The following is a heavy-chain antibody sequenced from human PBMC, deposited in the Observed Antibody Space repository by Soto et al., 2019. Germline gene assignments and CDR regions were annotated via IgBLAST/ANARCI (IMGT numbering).Heavy chain of an antibody. CDR1: SFTFSGYS. D-gene: IGHD3-3*02. V-gene: IGHV3-23*01. CDR3: AKSYGDTWKHYYFDY. J-gene: IGHJ4*02. Sequence: EVQLLESGGGLVQPGGSLRLSCAASSFTFSGYSMSWVRQAPGKGLEWVSGISGSGGSTYYADSVKGRFTISRDNSESTLFLQMNSLRAEDTALYYSAKSYGDTWKHYYFDYWGQGTLVTVSS. CDR2: ISGSGGST.